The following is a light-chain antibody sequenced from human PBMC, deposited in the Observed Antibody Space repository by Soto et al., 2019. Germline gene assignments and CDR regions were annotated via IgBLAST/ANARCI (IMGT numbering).Light chain of an antibody. V-gene: IGKV3-20*01. CDR2: AAS. Sequence: DIVLTQSPGTLSLSPWERATLSCRASQSVSSNYLAWYQQKPGQAPRLLIYAASTLQSGVPSRFSGSGSGTDFTLTISCLQSEDFATYYCQQYYSYPPWTFGQGTKVDIK. CDR3: QQYYSYPPWT. J-gene: IGKJ1*01. CDR1: QSVSSNY.